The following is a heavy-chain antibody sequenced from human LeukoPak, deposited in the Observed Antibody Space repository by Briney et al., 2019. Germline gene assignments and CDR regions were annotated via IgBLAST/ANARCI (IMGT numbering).Heavy chain of an antibody. Sequence: GGSLRLSCAASGFTFSSYSMNWVRQAPGKGLEWVSYISSSSSTIYYADSVKGRFTISRDNAKNSLYLQMNSLRAEDTAVYYCARAPHCSGGSCYSPFDYWGQGTLVTVSS. CDR1: GFTFSSYS. D-gene: IGHD2-15*01. V-gene: IGHV3-48*01. CDR2: ISSSSSTI. J-gene: IGHJ4*02. CDR3: ARAPHCSGGSCYSPFDY.